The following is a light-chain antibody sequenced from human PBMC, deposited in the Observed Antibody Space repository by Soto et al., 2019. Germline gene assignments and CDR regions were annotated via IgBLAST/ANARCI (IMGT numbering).Light chain of an antibody. V-gene: IGLV2-14*01. CDR3: SSLTGSTPLYL. Sequence: QSVLTQPASLSGSPGQSITISCTGTSGDVGGYNYVSWYQQHPGKAPKLMIYEVRNRPSGVSNRFSGSKSGNTASLTISGLQAEDEADYYCSSLTGSTPLYLFGTGTKVTVL. J-gene: IGLJ1*01. CDR2: EVR. CDR1: SGDVGGYNY.